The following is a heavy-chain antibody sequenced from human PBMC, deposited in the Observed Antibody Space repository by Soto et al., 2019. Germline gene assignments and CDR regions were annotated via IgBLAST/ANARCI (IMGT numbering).Heavy chain of an antibody. CDR1: GFTFSSYA. CDR2: ISGNGGRT. V-gene: IGHV3-23*01. J-gene: IGHJ4*02. CDR3: AKDNRWLVPTYFDY. Sequence: EVQLLESGGGLVQPGGSLRLSCAASGFTFSSYAMNWVRQAPGKGLEWVSVISGNGGRTDYADSVKGRFTISRDNFKNTLYLQMNSLRVEDMAVYYCAKDNRWLVPTYFDYWGQGTLVTVSS. D-gene: IGHD6-19*01.